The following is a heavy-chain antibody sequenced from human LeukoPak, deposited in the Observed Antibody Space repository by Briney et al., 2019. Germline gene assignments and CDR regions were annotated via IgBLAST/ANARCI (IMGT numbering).Heavy chain of an antibody. J-gene: IGHJ4*02. V-gene: IGHV2-70*01. D-gene: IGHD3-10*01. CDR1: GFSLRTSGFC. CDR2: IDWDDDK. Sequence: FGPTLVNPTQTLTLTCTFSGFSLRTSGFCVSWIRQPPGKALEWLALIDWDDDKYYSTSLKTRLTISKDTPKNQVVLTMTNMDPVDTATYYCARIFGGTMDYWGQGTLVTVSS. CDR3: ARIFGGTMDY.